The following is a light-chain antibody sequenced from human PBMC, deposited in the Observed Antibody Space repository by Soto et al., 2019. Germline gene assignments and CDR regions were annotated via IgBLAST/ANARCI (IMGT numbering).Light chain of an antibody. Sequence: QSALTQPASVSGSPGQSITISCTGTSSDVGGYNYVSWYQQYPGKAPKLMIYDVSNRPSGVTHRFPGSKSGNTASLSISGVQGEEEAENYCSSYGSGATWVFGGGTKLTVL. CDR3: SSYGSGATWV. CDR2: DVS. CDR1: SSDVGGYNY. V-gene: IGLV2-14*01. J-gene: IGLJ3*02.